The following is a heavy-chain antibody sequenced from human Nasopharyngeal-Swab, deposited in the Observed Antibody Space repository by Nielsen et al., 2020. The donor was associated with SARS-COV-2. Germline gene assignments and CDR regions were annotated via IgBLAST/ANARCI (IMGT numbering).Heavy chain of an antibody. Sequence: VRQAPGKGLEWVAFIAHDASNEYYGDSVKGRFSISRDSSKNTLYLQMDSLRGEDTAVYYCAKRSFDYVWGTYNYMDVWGKGTTVTVSS. V-gene: IGHV3-30*18. D-gene: IGHD3-16*01. J-gene: IGHJ6*03. CDR2: IAHDASNE. CDR3: AKRSFDYVWGTYNYMDV.